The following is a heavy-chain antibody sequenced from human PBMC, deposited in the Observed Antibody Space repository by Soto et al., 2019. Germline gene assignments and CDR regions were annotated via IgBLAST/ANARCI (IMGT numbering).Heavy chain of an antibody. Sequence: SETLSLTCTVSGGSISSGGYYWSWIRQHPGKGLEWIGYIYYSGSTYYNPSLKCRVTISVDTSKNQFSLKLSSVTAADTAVYYCARVTKYYYDSSGYYSPIDYWGQGTLVTVSS. CDR3: ARVTKYYYDSSGYYSPIDY. CDR2: IYYSGST. V-gene: IGHV4-31*03. D-gene: IGHD3-22*01. J-gene: IGHJ4*02. CDR1: GGSISSGGYY.